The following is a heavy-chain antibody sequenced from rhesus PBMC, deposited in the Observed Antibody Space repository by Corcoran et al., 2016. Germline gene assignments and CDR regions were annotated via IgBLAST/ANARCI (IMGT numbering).Heavy chain of an antibody. J-gene: IGHJ4*01. CDR1: GGSISGGYG. Sequence: QVQLQESGPGLVKPSETLSLTCAVSGGSISGGYGWSWIRQPPGKGLEWIVHIFDSIGSTYYNTALKSRVTISRDTSKNQFSLKLSSVTAADTAVYYCARLSSYYFDYWGQGVLVTVSS. CDR3: ARLSSYYFDY. V-gene: IGHV4S7*01. CDR2: IFDSIGST.